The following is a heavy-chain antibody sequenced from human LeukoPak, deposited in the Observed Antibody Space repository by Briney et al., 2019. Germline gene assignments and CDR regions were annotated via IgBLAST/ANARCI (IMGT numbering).Heavy chain of an antibody. CDR2: INHSGST. Sequence: SETLSLTCAVYGGSFSGYYWSWIRQPPGKGLEWIGEINHSGSTNYNPSLKSRVTISVDTSKNQFSLMLSSVTAADTAVYYCARLRRRDYSNFPWYFDYWGQGTLVTVSS. D-gene: IGHD4-11*01. J-gene: IGHJ4*02. CDR3: ARLRRRDYSNFPWYFDY. V-gene: IGHV4-34*01. CDR1: GGSFSGYY.